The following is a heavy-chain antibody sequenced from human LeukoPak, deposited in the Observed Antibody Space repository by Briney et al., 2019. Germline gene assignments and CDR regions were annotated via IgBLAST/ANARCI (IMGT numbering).Heavy chain of an antibody. CDR3: AKEPYGSSGYYFYY. Sequence: GGSLRLSCAASGFTFSTDAMSWVRQAPGKGLEWVSSISGSGGTTHYADSVKGRFTIFRDNSKNTLYLQMNFLRAEDTAVYYCAKEPYGSSGYYFYYWGQGTLVSVSS. CDR2: ISGSGGTT. J-gene: IGHJ4*02. CDR1: GFTFSTDA. D-gene: IGHD3-22*01. V-gene: IGHV3-23*01.